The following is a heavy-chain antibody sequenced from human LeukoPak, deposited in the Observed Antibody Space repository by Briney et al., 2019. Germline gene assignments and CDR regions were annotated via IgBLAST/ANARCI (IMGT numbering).Heavy chain of an antibody. CDR3: ARDPVIVVVPAARVGMDV. D-gene: IGHD2-2*01. Sequence: ASVKLSCNASGYTFTSYYMHWVRHAPGQGLEWMGIINPSGGSTSYAQKFQGRVTMTRDMSTSTVYMELSSLRSEDTAVYYCARDPVIVVVPAARVGMDVWGKGTTVTVSS. V-gene: IGHV1-46*01. CDR1: GYTFTSYY. J-gene: IGHJ6*03. CDR2: INPSGGST.